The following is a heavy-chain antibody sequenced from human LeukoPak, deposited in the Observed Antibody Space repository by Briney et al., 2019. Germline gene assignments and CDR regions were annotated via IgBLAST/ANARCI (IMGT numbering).Heavy chain of an antibody. CDR3: TTEYFGGFEY. D-gene: IGHD3-16*01. CDR2: VKNRGDGRTT. V-gene: IGHV3-15*07. Sequence: GGSLRLSCAASGFTFNSYNMNWVRQAPGKGLEWVGRVKNRGDGRTTDYAAPVKGRFIISRDDSKKTVYLQMGSLKTEDTAVYFCTTEYFGGFEYWGQGTLVTVSS. CDR1: GFTFNSYN. J-gene: IGHJ4*02.